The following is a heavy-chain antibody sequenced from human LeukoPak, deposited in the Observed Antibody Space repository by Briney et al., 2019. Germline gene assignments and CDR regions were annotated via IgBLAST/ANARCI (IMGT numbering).Heavy chain of an antibody. D-gene: IGHD3-22*01. V-gene: IGHV3-43*02. J-gene: IGHJ4*02. CDR3: AKAALSGYYYSYFDY. CDR1: GFTFDDYA. CDR2: ISGDGGST. Sequence: PGGSPRLSCAASGFTFDDYAMHWVRQAPGKGLAWVSLISGDGGSTYYADSVKGRFTISRDNSKNSLYLQMNSLRTEDTALYYCAKAALSGYYYSYFDYWGQGTLVTVSS.